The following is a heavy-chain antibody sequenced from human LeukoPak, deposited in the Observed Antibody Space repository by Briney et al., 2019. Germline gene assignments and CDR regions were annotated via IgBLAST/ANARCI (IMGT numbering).Heavy chain of an antibody. D-gene: IGHD3-16*01. V-gene: IGHV4-34*01. CDR2: INHSGST. Sequence: PSETLSLTCAVYGGSFSGYYWSWIRQPPGEGLEWIGEINHSGSTNYNPSLKSRVTISVDTSKNQFSLKLSSVTAADTAVYYCARDVGDYEDYWGQGTLVTVSS. CDR3: ARDVGDYEDY. CDR1: GGSFSGYY. J-gene: IGHJ4*02.